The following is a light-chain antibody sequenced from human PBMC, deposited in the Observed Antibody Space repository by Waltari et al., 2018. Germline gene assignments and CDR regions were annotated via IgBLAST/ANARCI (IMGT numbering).Light chain of an antibody. CDR1: QSFSTY. J-gene: IGKJ4*01. Sequence: EIVLTQSPATLSLSPGARATLSCRASQSFSTYLAWYQQRPGQPPRLLIYDSSSRATVIPARFSGSGSETDFTLTISSLEPEDFAVYYCQQRYKWPLTFGGGSKVEI. CDR3: QQRYKWPLT. CDR2: DSS. V-gene: IGKV3-11*01.